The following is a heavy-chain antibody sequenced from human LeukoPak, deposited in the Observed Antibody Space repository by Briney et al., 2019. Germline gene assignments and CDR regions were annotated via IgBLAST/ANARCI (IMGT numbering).Heavy chain of an antibody. CDR1: GGSISSSSYY. J-gene: IGHJ6*02. Sequence: PSETLSLTCTVSGGSISSSSYYWGWIRQPPGKGLEWIGKIYYGGSTYYNPSLKSRVTISVDTSKSQFSLKLSSVTAADTAVYYCARVGDGSGRSHYGMDVWGQGTTVTVSS. D-gene: IGHD3-10*01. CDR3: ARVGDGSGRSHYGMDV. CDR2: IYYGGST. V-gene: IGHV4-39*07.